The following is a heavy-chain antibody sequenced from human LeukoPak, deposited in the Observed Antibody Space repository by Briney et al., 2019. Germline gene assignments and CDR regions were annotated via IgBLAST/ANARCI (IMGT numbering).Heavy chain of an antibody. CDR1: GVSISTIHW. J-gene: IGHJ4*02. D-gene: IGHD2-8*02. CDR3: ARDGFGGVVYY. Sequence: SGTLSLTCAVSGVSISTIHWGSWVRQPPGNGLEWIGEIYHSGSTNYNPSLKSRVTISVDKSKNQFSLKLSSVTAADTAVYYCARDGFGGVVYYWGQGTLVTVSS. V-gene: IGHV4-4*02. CDR2: IYHSGST.